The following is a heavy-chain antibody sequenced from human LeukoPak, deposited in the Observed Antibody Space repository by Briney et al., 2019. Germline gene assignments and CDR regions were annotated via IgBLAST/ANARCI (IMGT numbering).Heavy chain of an antibody. Sequence: SETLSLTCTVSGGSISSYYWSWLRQPPGKGLEWIGYIYSSGSTNYSPSLKSRVTISVDTSKNQFSLELSSVTAADTAVYYCARHTSLLRFLEWFPDYWGQGTLVTVSS. J-gene: IGHJ4*02. CDR1: GGSISSYY. V-gene: IGHV4-59*08. CDR3: ARHTSLLRFLEWFPDY. D-gene: IGHD3-3*01. CDR2: IYSSGST.